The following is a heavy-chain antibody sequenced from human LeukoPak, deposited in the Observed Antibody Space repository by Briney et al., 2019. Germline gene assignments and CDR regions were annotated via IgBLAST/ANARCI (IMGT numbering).Heavy chain of an antibody. CDR1: GGSVSSSVSY. D-gene: IGHD3-3*01. CDR2: VFYSGNT. V-gene: IGHV4-39*01. Sequence: SETPSLTCTVSGGSVSSSVSYWGWLRQPPGKGLEWIGTVFYSGNTYYNPSLKSRVTISVDRSKNQFFLSLYFVTAADTAMYYCARPSGSPYWYFDLWGRSMLVTLSP. J-gene: IGHJ2*01. CDR3: ARPSGSPYWYFDL.